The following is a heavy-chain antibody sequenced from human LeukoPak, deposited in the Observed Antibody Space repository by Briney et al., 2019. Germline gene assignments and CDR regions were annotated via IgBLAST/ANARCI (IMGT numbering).Heavy chain of an antibody. CDR3: ARALCSGGSCNTDAFDI. V-gene: IGHV3-74*01. Sequence: PGGSLRLSCAASGFTFSTYWMHWVRQAPGKGLVWVARITPDGTSTTYADSVKGRFTISRDNAKNSLYVQMNSLRAEDTAVYYCARALCSGGSCNTDAFDIWGQGTMVTVSS. CDR1: GFTFSTYW. D-gene: IGHD2-15*01. J-gene: IGHJ3*02. CDR2: ITPDGTST.